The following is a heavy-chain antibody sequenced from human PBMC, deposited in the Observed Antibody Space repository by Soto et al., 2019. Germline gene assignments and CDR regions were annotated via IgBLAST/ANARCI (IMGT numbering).Heavy chain of an antibody. Sequence: ASVKVSCKASGYTFTSYGISWVRQAPGQGLEWMGWISAYNGNTNYAQKLQGRVTMTTDTSTSTAYMELRSLRSDDTAVYYCARDRVLLWFGESTYYYYGMEVWGQGTTVNVSS. D-gene: IGHD3-10*01. CDR3: ARDRVLLWFGESTYYYYGMEV. V-gene: IGHV1-18*01. J-gene: IGHJ6*02. CDR2: ISAYNGNT. CDR1: GYTFTSYG.